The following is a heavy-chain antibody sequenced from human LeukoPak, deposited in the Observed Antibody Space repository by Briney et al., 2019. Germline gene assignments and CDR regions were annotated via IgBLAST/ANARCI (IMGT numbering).Heavy chain of an antibody. V-gene: IGHV4-31*03. CDR3: ARGGGRGSGSYYKKSVFDY. J-gene: IGHJ4*02. Sequence: PSETLSLTCTVSGGSISSGGYYGSWIRQHPGKGLEWIGYIYYSGSTYYNPSLKSRVTISVDTSKNRFSLKLSSVTAADTAVYYCARGGGRGSGSYYKKSVFDYWGQGTLVTVSS. CDR1: GGSISSGGYY. D-gene: IGHD3-10*01. CDR2: IYYSGST.